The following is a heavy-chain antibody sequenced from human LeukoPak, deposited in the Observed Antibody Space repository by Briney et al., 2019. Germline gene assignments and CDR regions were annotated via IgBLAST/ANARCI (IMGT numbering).Heavy chain of an antibody. CDR3: ARGKMVYAPFDY. J-gene: IGHJ4*02. CDR2: IYSGGST. V-gene: IGHV3-53*01. D-gene: IGHD2-8*01. Sequence: GGSLRLSCAASGFTFSSYSMNWVRQAPGEGLEWVSVIYSGGSTYYADSVKGRFTISRDNSKNTLYLQMNSLRAEDTAVYYCARGKMVYAPFDYWGQGTLVTVSS. CDR1: GFTFSSYS.